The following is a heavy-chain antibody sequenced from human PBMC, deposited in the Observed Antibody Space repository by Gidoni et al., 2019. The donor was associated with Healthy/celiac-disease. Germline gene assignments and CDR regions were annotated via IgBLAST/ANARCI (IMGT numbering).Heavy chain of an antibody. D-gene: IGHD2-2*02. V-gene: IGHV3-23*01. J-gene: IGHJ3*02. Sequence: EVQLLEAGGGLVQPGGSLRLSCAASGFTFSTYAMSGFRQAPGKGLEWVSSISGSGGSTYYADSVKGRFTISRDNSKNTLYLQMNSLRAEDTAVYYCAKDPGYCSSTSCDTTDIWGQGTMVTVSS. CDR3: AKDPGYCSSTSCDTTDI. CDR2: ISGSGGST. CDR1: GFTFSTYA.